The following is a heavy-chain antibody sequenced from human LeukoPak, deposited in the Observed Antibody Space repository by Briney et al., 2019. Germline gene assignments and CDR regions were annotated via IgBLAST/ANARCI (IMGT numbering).Heavy chain of an antibody. CDR1: GGSISSGGYS. J-gene: IGHJ4*02. CDR3: ARGRIRRYFDWLSEPFDY. V-gene: IGHV4-30-2*01. CDR2: IYHSGST. Sequence: PSQTLSLTCAVSGGSISSGGYSWSWIRQPPGKGLEWIGYIYHSGSTYYNPSLKSRVTISVDTSKNQFSLKLSSVTAADTAVYYCARGRIRRYFDWLSEPFDYWGQGTLVTVSS. D-gene: IGHD3-9*01.